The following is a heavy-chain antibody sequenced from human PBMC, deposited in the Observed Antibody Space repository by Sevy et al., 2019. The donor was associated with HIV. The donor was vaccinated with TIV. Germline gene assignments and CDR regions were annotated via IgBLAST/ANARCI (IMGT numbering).Heavy chain of an antibody. D-gene: IGHD6-19*01. CDR1: GGSISSYY. V-gene: IGHV4-59*01. J-gene: IGHJ6*02. CDR3: ARELISGRYYGMDV. Sequence: HSETLSLTCTVSGGSISSYYWSWIRQPPGKGLEWIGYIYYTGSTNYNPSLKSRVTISVDTSKNQFSLKLSSVTAADTAVYYCARELISGRYYGMDVWGQGTTVTVSS. CDR2: IYYTGST.